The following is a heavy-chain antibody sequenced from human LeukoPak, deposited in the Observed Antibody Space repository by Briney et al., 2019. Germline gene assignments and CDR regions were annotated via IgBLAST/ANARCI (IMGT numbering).Heavy chain of an antibody. J-gene: IGHJ6*02. CDR3: ARDLGDYYYDSSGYYYYHYGMDV. D-gene: IGHD3-22*01. Sequence: GGSLRLSCAASGFTVSSNYMSWVRQAPGKGLEWVSVIYSGGSTYYADSVKGRFTISRDNSKNTLYLQMNSLRAEDTAVYYCARDLGDYYYDSSGYYYYHYGMDVWGQGTTVTVSS. CDR1: GFTVSSNY. V-gene: IGHV3-66*01. CDR2: IYSGGST.